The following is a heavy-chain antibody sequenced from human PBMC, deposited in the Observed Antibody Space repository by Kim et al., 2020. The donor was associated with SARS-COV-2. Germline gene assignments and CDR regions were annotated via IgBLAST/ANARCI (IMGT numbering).Heavy chain of an antibody. V-gene: IGHV3-7*01. D-gene: IGHD6-13*01. CDR1: GFTFSSYW. J-gene: IGHJ6*02. CDR2: IKQDGSEK. CDR3: ARFNSGYSSSWYGRGYYYGMHV. Sequence: GGSLRLSCAASGFTFSSYWMSWVRQAPGKGLEWVANIKQDGSEKYYVDSVKGRFTISRDNAKNSLYLQMNSLRAEDTAVYYCARFNSGYSSSWYGRGYYYGMHVWGQGTTVTVSS.